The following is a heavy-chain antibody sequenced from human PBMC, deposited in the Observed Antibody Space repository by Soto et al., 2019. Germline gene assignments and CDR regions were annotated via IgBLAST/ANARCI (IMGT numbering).Heavy chain of an antibody. CDR2: IYWDDDK. CDR1: GFSLTTTGAG. D-gene: IGHD2-21*02. Sequence: QITLKESGPTLVKPTQALTLTCSFSGFSLTTTGAGVGWIRQPPGKALEFLAFIYWDDDKFYNPSLKNRLTITKDTSKNQVVLTMTNMDPVDTATYFCSRTQLTMTANAFDIWGQGTSVTVSS. J-gene: IGHJ3*02. V-gene: IGHV2-5*02. CDR3: SRTQLTMTANAFDI.